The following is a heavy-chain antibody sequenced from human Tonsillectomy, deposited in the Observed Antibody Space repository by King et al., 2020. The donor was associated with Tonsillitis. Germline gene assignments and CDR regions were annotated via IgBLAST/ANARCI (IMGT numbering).Heavy chain of an antibody. Sequence: VQLVQSGGGLVQPGGSLRLSCAASGFTFSTYSVNWVRQAPGKGLEWVSHISSSSYTIYYADSVKGRFTISRDNAKNSLYLQMNSLRAEDTAVYYCACLQYGDRSYNYNTGMDVWGDGTTVTVSS. CDR2: ISSSSYTI. J-gene: IGHJ6*04. CDR1: GFTFSTYS. D-gene: IGHD4-17*01. CDR3: ACLQYGDRSYNYNTGMDV. V-gene: IGHV3-48*01.